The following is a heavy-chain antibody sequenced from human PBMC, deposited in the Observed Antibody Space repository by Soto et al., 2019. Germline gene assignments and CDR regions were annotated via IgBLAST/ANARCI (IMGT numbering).Heavy chain of an antibody. J-gene: IGHJ6*03. D-gene: IGHD2-15*01. Sequence: ASVKVSCKASGFTFTSSAMQWVRQARGQRLEWIGWIVVGSGNTNYAQKFQERVTITRDMSTSTAYMELSSLRSEDTSVYYCAADGRGYCSGGSCLSLKEGYYYYMDVWGKGTTVTVSS. CDR1: GFTFTSSA. V-gene: IGHV1-58*02. CDR3: AADGRGYCSGGSCLSLKEGYYYYMDV. CDR2: IVVGSGNT.